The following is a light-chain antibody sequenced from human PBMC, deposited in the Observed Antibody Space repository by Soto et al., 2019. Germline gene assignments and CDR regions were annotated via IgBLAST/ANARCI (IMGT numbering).Light chain of an antibody. CDR1: QGISSY. CDR2: AAS. Sequence: DIQLTQSPSFLSASVGDRVTITCRASQGISSYLAWYQQKPGKAPKLLIYAASTLQSGVPSRFSGSGSGTEFTLTISSLHPEDFATYYCQHLNSYPPTFGPGTKVDIK. J-gene: IGKJ3*01. CDR3: QHLNSYPPT. V-gene: IGKV1-9*01.